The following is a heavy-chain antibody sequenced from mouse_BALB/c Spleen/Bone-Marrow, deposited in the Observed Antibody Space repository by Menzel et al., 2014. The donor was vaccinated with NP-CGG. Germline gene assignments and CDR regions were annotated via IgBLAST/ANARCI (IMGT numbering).Heavy chain of an antibody. CDR1: GFTFTDYY. Sequence: EVQMQHSGGGLAQPGGSLRLSCTNSGFTFTDYYMSWVRQPPGKALEWLAFIRNKAYGYTTEYSASVRGRFTIPRDNAQSILYLQMNSLRAEDSATYYCARFLMVYWVRGTSVTASS. CDR3: ARFLMVY. V-gene: IGHV7-3*02. J-gene: IGHJ4*01. CDR2: IRNKAYGYTT.